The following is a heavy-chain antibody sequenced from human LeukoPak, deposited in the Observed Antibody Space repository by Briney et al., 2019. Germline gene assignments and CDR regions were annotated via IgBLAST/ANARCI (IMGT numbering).Heavy chain of an antibody. CDR1: GGSISSSSYY. Sequence: PSETLSLTCTVSGGSISSSSYYWGCIRQPPGRGLECIGNIFYSGNTYYSPSLKSRVTISVDTLKNHFSLRLTSVTAADTAVYYCARAPPVVVDPHYYYYGMDVWGQGTTVTVSS. D-gene: IGHD3-22*01. V-gene: IGHV4-39*07. CDR2: IFYSGNT. J-gene: IGHJ6*02. CDR3: ARAPPVVVDPHYYYYGMDV.